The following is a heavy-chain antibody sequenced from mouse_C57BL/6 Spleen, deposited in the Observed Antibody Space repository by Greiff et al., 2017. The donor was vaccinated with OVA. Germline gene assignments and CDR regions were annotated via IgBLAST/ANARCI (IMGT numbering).Heavy chain of an antibody. V-gene: IGHV1-7*01. CDR1: GYTFTSYW. Sequence: VQLQESGAELVKPGASVKLSCKASGYTFTSYWMHWVKQRPGQGLEWIGYINPSSGYTKYNQKLKGKATLTVNKSSRTAYMQLSSLTYEDAAFYYCSRLGYYWFAYWGQGTLVTVSA. J-gene: IGHJ3*01. CDR3: SRLGYYWFAY. D-gene: IGHD2-3*01. CDR2: INPSSGYT.